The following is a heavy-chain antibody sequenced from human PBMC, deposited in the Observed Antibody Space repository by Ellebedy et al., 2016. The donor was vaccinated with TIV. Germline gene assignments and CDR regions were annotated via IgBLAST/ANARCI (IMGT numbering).Heavy chain of an antibody. D-gene: IGHD6-13*01. J-gene: IGHJ5*02. Sequence: MPSETLSLTCTVSGGSISSSSYYWGWIRQPPGKGLEWIGSIYYSGSTYYNPSLKSRVTISVDTSKNQFSLKLSSVTAADTAVYYCAAQGYSSSWYQRTHWFDPWGQGTLVTVSS. CDR3: AAQGYSSSWYQRTHWFDP. CDR2: IYYSGST. CDR1: GGSISSSSYY. V-gene: IGHV4-39*01.